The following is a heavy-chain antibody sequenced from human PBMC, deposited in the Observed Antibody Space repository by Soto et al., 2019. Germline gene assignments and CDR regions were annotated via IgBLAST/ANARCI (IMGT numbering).Heavy chain of an antibody. CDR3: ARYSGKYQGPIDY. Sequence: QVQLVESGGGVVQPGRSLRLSCAASGFTFSHYGIHWVRQAPGKGLEWLAVISYDGSNKHYADSVKGRFTVARDNSTNTLYLQMNRLRAEYTAVYFCARYSGKYQGPIDYWGQETVVSVSS. CDR1: GFTFSHYG. D-gene: IGHD1-26*01. J-gene: IGHJ4*02. CDR2: ISYDGSNK. V-gene: IGHV3-30*03.